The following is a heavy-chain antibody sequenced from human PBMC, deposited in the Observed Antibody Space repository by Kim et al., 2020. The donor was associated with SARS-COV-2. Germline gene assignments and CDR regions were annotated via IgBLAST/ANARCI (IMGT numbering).Heavy chain of an antibody. D-gene: IGHD6-6*01. V-gene: IGHV3-21*01. J-gene: IGHJ3*02. Sequence: ADSGKGRFTISRDNAKNSLYLQMNSLRAEDTAVYYWARSGPGEQLYAFDIWGQGTMVTVSS. CDR3: ARSGPGEQLYAFDI.